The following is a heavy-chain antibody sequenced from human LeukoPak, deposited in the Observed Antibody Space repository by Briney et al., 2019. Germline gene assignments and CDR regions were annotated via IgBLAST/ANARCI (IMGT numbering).Heavy chain of an antibody. Sequence: GGSLRLSCAASGFTFSSYAMHWVRQAPGKGLEWVAVIWYDGSNEYYSDSVEGRFAISRDVSKNTLYLQMNSLRAEDTAVYFCARDPGLRLDYWGQGTLVTVSS. J-gene: IGHJ4*02. D-gene: IGHD3-16*01. CDR1: GFTFSSYA. V-gene: IGHV3-33*08. CDR2: IWYDGSNE. CDR3: ARDPGLRLDY.